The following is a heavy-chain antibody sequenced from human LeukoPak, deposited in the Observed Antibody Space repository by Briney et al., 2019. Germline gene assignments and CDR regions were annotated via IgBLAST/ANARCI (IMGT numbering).Heavy chain of an antibody. J-gene: IGHJ6*03. CDR1: GFTFDYYT. D-gene: IGHD3-10*01. CDR3: AKDVGVRGVVTLYYMDV. CDR2: VSWDGTGT. V-gene: IGHV3-43*01. Sequence: GGSLRLSCAASGFTFDYYTIHWVRQAPGKGLEWVSRVSWDGTGTSYGDSVRGRFTISRDNSKNSVYLQMNSLTTEDTALYYCAKDVGVRGVVTLYYMDVWGKGTPVTVSS.